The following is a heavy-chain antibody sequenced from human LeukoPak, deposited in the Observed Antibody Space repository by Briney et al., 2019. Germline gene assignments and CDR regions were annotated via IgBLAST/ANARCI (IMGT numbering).Heavy chain of an antibody. Sequence: SETLSLTCTVSGGSISSSSYYWGWIRQPPGKGLEWIGSIYYSGSTYYNPSLKSRVTISVDTSKNQFSLKLSSVTAADTAVYYCARQSSRQLVQDYWGQGTLVTVSS. D-gene: IGHD6-6*01. J-gene: IGHJ4*02. CDR3: ARQSSRQLVQDY. CDR1: GGSISSSSYY. V-gene: IGHV4-39*07. CDR2: IYYSGST.